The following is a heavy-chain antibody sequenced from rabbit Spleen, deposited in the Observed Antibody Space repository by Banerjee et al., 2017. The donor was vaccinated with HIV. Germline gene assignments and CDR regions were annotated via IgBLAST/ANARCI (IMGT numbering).Heavy chain of an antibody. CDR1: GFSFSDRDV. CDR2: INTATGKD. Sequence: QEQLEESGGGLVKPEGSLTLTCKASGFSFSDRDVMCWVRQAPGKGLEWIGCINTATGKDVYASWAKGRFTISTTSSTTVTLQMTSLTAADTATYFCARDLVAVIGWNFRLWGQGTLVTVS. J-gene: IGHJ3*01. CDR3: ARDLVAVIGWNFRL. D-gene: IGHD1-1*01. V-gene: IGHV1S45*01.